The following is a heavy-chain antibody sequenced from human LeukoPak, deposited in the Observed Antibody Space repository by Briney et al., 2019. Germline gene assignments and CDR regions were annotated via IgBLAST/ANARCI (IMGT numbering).Heavy chain of an antibody. CDR2: ISYDGSKK. V-gene: IGHV3-30*01. CDR1: GFSFSSYA. CDR3: ARPQAYYFDY. J-gene: IGHJ4*02. Sequence: GRSLRLSCAASGFSFSSYAIHWVRQAPGKGLEWVAAISYDGSKKYYADSVKGRFTISRDNSKNTLYLQMDSLRSEDTAVYYCARPQAYYFDYWGQGTLVNVSS.